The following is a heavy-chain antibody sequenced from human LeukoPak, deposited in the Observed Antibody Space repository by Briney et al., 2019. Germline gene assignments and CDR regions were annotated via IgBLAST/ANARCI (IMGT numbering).Heavy chain of an antibody. CDR3: ARVGYDSSGYFPVDP. CDR1: GGTFSSYA. J-gene: IGHJ5*02. V-gene: IGHV1-69*04. Sequence: SVKVSCKASGGTFSSYAISWVRQAPGQGLEWMGRIIPILGIANHAQKFQGRVTITADKSTSTAYMELSSLRSEDTAVYYCARVGYDSSGYFPVDPWGQGTLVTVSP. D-gene: IGHD3-22*01. CDR2: IIPILGIA.